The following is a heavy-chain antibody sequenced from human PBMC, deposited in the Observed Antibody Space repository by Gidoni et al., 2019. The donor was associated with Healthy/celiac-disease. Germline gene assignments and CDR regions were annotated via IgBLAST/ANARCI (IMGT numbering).Heavy chain of an antibody. CDR2: ISYDGSNK. D-gene: IGHD3-16*02. CDR1: GFTFSSYG. CDR3: AKDREYDYVWGSYRSSGMDV. Sequence: QVQLVESGGGVVQPGRSLRLSCAASGFTFSSYGMHWVRQAPGKGLEWVAVISYDGSNKYYADSVKGRFTISRDNSKNTLYLQMNSLRAEDTAVYYCAKDREYDYVWGSYRSSGMDVWGQGTTVTVSS. V-gene: IGHV3-30*18. J-gene: IGHJ6*02.